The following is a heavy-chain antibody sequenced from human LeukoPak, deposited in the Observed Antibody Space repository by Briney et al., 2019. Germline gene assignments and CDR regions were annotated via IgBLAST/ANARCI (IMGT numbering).Heavy chain of an antibody. V-gene: IGHV3-64D*09. CDR2: ISSNGGST. CDR1: GFTFSSYA. D-gene: IGHD3-10*01. CDR3: VKVGKYYYGSGSYYNLDY. Sequence: GGSLRLSCSASGFTFSSYAMHWVRQAPGKGLEYVSAISSNGGSTYYADSVKGRFTISRGNSKNTLYLQMSSLRAEDTAVYYCVKVGKYYYGSGSYYNLDYWGQGTLVTVSS. J-gene: IGHJ4*02.